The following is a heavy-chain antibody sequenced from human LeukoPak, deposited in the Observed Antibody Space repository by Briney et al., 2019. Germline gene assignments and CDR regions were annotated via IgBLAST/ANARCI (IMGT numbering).Heavy chain of an antibody. CDR2: IYHSGST. CDR3: ARRPAESSGWYGDEY. CDR1: GGSISSYY. V-gene: IGHV4-59*12. D-gene: IGHD6-19*01. J-gene: IGHJ4*02. Sequence: PSETLSLTCTVSGGSISSYYWSWIRQPPGKGLEWIGEIYHSGSTNYNPSLKSRVTISVDKSKNQFSLELSSVTAADTAVYYCARRPAESSGWYGDEYWGQGTLVTVSS.